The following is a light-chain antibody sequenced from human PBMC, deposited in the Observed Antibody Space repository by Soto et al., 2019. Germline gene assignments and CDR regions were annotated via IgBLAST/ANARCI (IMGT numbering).Light chain of an antibody. CDR1: SSNIGSNT. CDR2: SNN. Sequence: QSVLTQPPSASGTPGQRVAISCSGSSSNIGSNTVNWYQQFPETAPKLLIYSNNQRPSGVPDRFSGSKSGTSASLAISGLQSDDEADYYCAAWDDSLNGFYVFGTGTKVTVL. CDR3: AAWDDSLNGFYV. J-gene: IGLJ1*01. V-gene: IGLV1-44*01.